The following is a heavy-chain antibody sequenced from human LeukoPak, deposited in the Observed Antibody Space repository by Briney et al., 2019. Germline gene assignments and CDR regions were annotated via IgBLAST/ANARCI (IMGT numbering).Heavy chain of an antibody. D-gene: IGHD3-22*01. CDR3: ARESDYYDSSGHYGY. CDR1: GYTFTSYG. CDR2: ISAYNGNT. V-gene: IGHV1-18*01. Sequence: APVKVSCKASGYTFTSYGISWVRQAPGQGLEWMGWISAYNGNTNYAQKLQGRVTMTTDTSTSTAYMELRSLRSDDTAVYYCARESDYYDSSGHYGYWGQGTLVTVSS. J-gene: IGHJ4*02.